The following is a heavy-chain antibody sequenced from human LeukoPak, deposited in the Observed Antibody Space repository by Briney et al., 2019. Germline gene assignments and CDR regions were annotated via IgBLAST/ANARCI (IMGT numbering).Heavy chain of an antibody. D-gene: IGHD5-12*01. J-gene: IGHJ6*02. CDR3: AREAAGGYDWDYYYGMDV. V-gene: IGHV1-2*04. Sequence: GASVKVSCKATGYTFTGYYMHWVRQAPGQGLEWMGWINPNSGGTNYAQKFQGWVTMTRDTSISTAYMELSRLRSDDTAVYYCAREAAGGYDWDYYYGMDVWGQGTTVTVSS. CDR2: INPNSGGT. CDR1: GYTFTGYY.